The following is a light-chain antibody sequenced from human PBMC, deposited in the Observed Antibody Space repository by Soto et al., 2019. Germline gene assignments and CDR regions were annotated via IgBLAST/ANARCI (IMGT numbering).Light chain of an antibody. CDR1: QSVSSSY. J-gene: IGKJ1*01. CDR2: GAS. CDR3: QQYGSSPRT. Sequence: EIVLTQSPGTLSLSPGERGTLSCRASQSVSSSYLAWYQQKPGQAPRLLIYGASSRATGIPDRFSGSGSGTDFTLTISRLEPEDFAVYYCQQYGSSPRTFGQGIKVEIK. V-gene: IGKV3-20*01.